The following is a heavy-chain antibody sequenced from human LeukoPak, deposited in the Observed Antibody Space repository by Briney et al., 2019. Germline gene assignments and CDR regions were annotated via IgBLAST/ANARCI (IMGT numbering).Heavy chain of an antibody. Sequence: PSETLSLTCTVSCGPISSIDYYWRWIRQPPGRGLEWIGNIYYSRSTFYNPSPKSRVTISVDTAKNQFSLKLSSVTAADTAVYYCARFMVRGLIVDYWGQGTLVTVSS. CDR2: IYYSRST. J-gene: IGHJ4*02. V-gene: IGHV4-39*01. CDR3: ARFMVRGLIVDY. D-gene: IGHD3-10*01. CDR1: CGPISSIDYY.